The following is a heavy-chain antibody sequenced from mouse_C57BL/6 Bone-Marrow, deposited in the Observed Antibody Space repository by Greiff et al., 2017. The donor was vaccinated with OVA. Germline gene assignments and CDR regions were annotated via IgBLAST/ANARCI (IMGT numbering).Heavy chain of an antibody. J-gene: IGHJ2*01. CDR3: ARKGVGRGY. CDR1: GYTFTSYW. Sequence: QVHVKQSGAELVKPGASVKMSCKASGYTFTSYWITWVKQRPGQGLEWIGDIYPGSGSTNYNEKFKSKATLTVDTSSSTAYMQLSSLTSEDSAVYYCARKGVGRGYWGQGTTLTVSS. D-gene: IGHD4-1*01. V-gene: IGHV1-55*01. CDR2: IYPGSGST.